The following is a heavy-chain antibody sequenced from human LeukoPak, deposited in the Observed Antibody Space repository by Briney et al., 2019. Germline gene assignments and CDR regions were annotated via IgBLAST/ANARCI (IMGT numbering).Heavy chain of an antibody. Sequence: EPSETLSLTCTDSGGSISSYYWSWIRQPPGKGLGWIGYIYYSGSTNYNPSLKSRVTISVDTSKNQFSLKLSSVTAADTAVYYCARDHGNGDAFDIWGQGTMVTVSS. D-gene: IGHD1-14*01. J-gene: IGHJ3*02. V-gene: IGHV4-59*01. CDR1: GGSISSYY. CDR3: ARDHGNGDAFDI. CDR2: IYYSGST.